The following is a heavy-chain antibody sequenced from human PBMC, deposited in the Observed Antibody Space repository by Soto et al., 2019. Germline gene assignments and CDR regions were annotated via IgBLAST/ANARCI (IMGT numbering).Heavy chain of an antibody. CDR3: ACSFDSSGYPLTR. CDR1: GFTFRSYG. V-gene: IGHV3-30*03. D-gene: IGHD3-22*01. Sequence: QVQLVESGGGVVQPGRSLRLSCAASGFTFRSYGMHWVRQAPGKGLEWVAVISYDGSNKYYADSVKGRFTISRDNSKNTLYLQMNSLRAEDTAVYYCACSFDSSGYPLTRWGQGTLVTVSS. J-gene: IGHJ4*02. CDR2: ISYDGSNK.